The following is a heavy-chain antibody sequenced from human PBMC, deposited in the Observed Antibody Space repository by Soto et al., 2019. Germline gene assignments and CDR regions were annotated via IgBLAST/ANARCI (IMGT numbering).Heavy chain of an antibody. V-gene: IGHV4-4*07. J-gene: IGHJ4*02. CDR1: GGSISSYY. Sequence: SETLSLTCTVSGGSISSYYWSWIRQPAGKGLEWIGRIYTSGSTNYNPSLKSRVTMSVDTSKNQFSLKLSSVTAADTAVYYCARGLEYCSSTSCYTGHYFDYWGQGTLVTVSS. CDR3: ARGLEYCSSTSCYTGHYFDY. D-gene: IGHD2-2*02. CDR2: IYTSGST.